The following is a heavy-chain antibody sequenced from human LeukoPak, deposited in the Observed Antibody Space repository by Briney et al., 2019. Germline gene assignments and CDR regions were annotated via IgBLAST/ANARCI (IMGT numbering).Heavy chain of an antibody. V-gene: IGHV3-23*01. Sequence: GGSLRLSCAASGFTFSSYAMSWVRQAPGKGLEWVSAISGSDTSTYYADSVKGRFTISRDNSKNTLYLQMNSLRAEDTAVYYCAKNFWSDKYYYYYMDVWGKGTTVTVSS. D-gene: IGHD3-3*01. CDR3: AKNFWSDKYYYYYMDV. CDR2: ISGSDTST. CDR1: GFTFSSYA. J-gene: IGHJ6*03.